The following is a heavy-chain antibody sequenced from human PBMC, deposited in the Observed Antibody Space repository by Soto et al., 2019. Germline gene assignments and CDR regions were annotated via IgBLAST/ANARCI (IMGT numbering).Heavy chain of an antibody. V-gene: IGHV1-69*13. D-gene: IGHD3-10*01. CDR2: IIPIFGTA. Sequence: SSVKVSCKASGGTFSSYAISWVRQAPGQGLEWMGGIIPIFGTANYAQKFQGRVTITADESTSTAYMELCSLRSEDTAVYYCARSAPTESEAAFDIWGQGTMVTVSS. CDR3: ARSAPTESEAAFDI. CDR1: GGTFSSYA. J-gene: IGHJ3*02.